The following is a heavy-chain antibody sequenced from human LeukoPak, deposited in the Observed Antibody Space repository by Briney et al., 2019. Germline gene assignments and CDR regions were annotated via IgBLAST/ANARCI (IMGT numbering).Heavy chain of an antibody. J-gene: IGHJ3*02. Sequence: ASVKVSCKASGYTFTTYDINWVRQATGQGLEWMGWMNPNSGNTGYAQKFQGRVTMTRDTSISTAYMGLSRLRSDDTAVYYCARDLFSGSYYADAFDIWGQGTMVTVSS. CDR3: ARDLFSGSYYADAFDI. CDR2: MNPNSGNT. D-gene: IGHD1-26*01. V-gene: IGHV1-8*02. CDR1: GYTFTTYD.